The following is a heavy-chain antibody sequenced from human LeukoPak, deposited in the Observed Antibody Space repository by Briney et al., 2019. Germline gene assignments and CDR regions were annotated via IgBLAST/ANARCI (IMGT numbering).Heavy chain of an antibody. V-gene: IGHV3-23*01. J-gene: IGHJ6*03. Sequence: GGSLRLSCAASGFTFSSYAMSWVRQAPGKGLEWVSAISGSGGSTYYADSVKGRFTISRDNSKNTLYLEMNSLRAEDTAVYYCAKVGSNYDFWSGYFNDYYYYYMDVWGKGTTVTVSS. CDR3: AKVGSNYDFWSGYFNDYYYYYMDV. CDR1: GFTFSSYA. CDR2: ISGSGGST. D-gene: IGHD3-3*01.